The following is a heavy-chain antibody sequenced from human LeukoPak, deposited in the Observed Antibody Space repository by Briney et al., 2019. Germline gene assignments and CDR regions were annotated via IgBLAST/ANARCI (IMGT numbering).Heavy chain of an antibody. D-gene: IGHD5-12*01. Sequence: PSETLSLTCAVYGGSFSGYYWSWIRQPPGKGLEWIGEINHSGSTNYNPSLKSRVTISVDTSKNQFSLKLSSVTAADTAVYYCAMGYSGYDFFMDVWGQGTTVTVSS. J-gene: IGHJ6*02. CDR2: INHSGST. CDR1: GGSFSGYY. V-gene: IGHV4-34*01. CDR3: AMGYSGYDFFMDV.